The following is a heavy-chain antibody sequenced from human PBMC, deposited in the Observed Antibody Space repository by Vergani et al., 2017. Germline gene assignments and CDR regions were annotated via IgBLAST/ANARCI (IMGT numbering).Heavy chain of an antibody. Sequence: QVQLQESGPGLVKPSQTLYLPCTVSGGPISSGGYYWSWIRQHPGKGLEWIGYIYYSGGTYYNPSLKSRVTISVDTSKNQFSLKLSAVTAADTAVYYCARPQRFFAFDIWGQGTMITVSS. D-gene: IGHD3-3*01. CDR3: ARPQRFFAFDI. V-gene: IGHV4-31*03. CDR1: GGPISSGGYY. CDR2: IYYSGGT. J-gene: IGHJ3*02.